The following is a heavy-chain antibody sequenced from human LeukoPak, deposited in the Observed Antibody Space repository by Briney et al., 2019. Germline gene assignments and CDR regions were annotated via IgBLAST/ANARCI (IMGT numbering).Heavy chain of an antibody. CDR3: ARDASAMVRGRHYYYYMDV. CDR1: GFTFSSYS. J-gene: IGHJ6*03. CDR2: ISSSSSYI. V-gene: IGHV3-21*01. Sequence: GGSLRLSCAASGFTFSSYSMNWVRQAPGKGLEWVSSISSSSSYIYYADSVKGRFTISRDNAKHSLYLQMNSLRAEDTAVYYCARDASAMVRGRHYYYYMDVWGKGTTVTISS. D-gene: IGHD3-10*01.